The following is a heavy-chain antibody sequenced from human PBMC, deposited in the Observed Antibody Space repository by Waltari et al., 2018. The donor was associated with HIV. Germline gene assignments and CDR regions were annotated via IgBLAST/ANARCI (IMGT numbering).Heavy chain of an antibody. Sequence: QVQLQESGPGLVKPSQTLSLTCTVSGGSISSGDYYWSWIRQPPGKGLAWIGYIYYSGIPNYNPALKSRVTRVVDTSKNQFSLRLSSVSAADTAVYYCARAGSVFGTSPYGMDVWGQGTTVTVSS. CDR3: ARAGSVFGTSPYGMDV. CDR2: IYYSGIP. CDR1: GGSISSGDYY. D-gene: IGHD2-2*01. J-gene: IGHJ6*02. V-gene: IGHV4-30-4*01.